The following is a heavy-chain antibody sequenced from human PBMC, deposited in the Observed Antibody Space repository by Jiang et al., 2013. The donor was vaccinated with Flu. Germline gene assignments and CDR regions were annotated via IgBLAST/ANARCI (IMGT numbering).Heavy chain of an antibody. CDR3: ARDVGSSSWDSYYGMDV. CDR1: GDSVSSNSAA. CDR2: TYYRSKWYN. D-gene: IGHD6-13*01. V-gene: IGHV6-1*01. J-gene: IGHJ6*02. Sequence: QTLSLTCAISGDSVSSNSAAWNWIRQSPSRGLEWLGRTYYRSKWYNDYAVSVKSRITINPDTSQNQFSLQLNSVTPEDTAVYYCARDVGSSSWDSYYGMDVWGQGTTVTVSS.